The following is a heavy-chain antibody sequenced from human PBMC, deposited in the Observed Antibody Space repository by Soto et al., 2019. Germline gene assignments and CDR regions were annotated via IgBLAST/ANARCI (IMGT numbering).Heavy chain of an antibody. D-gene: IGHD2-2*01. Sequence: ASVNVSCKASGYTFTGYYMHWVRQAPGQGLEWMGWINPNSGGTNYAQKFQGRVTMTRDTSISTAYMELSRLRSDDTAVYYCARGEYQLLSDYYYGMDVWGQGTTVTVSS. V-gene: IGHV1-2*02. CDR2: INPNSGGT. CDR3: ARGEYQLLSDYYYGMDV. CDR1: GYTFTGYY. J-gene: IGHJ6*02.